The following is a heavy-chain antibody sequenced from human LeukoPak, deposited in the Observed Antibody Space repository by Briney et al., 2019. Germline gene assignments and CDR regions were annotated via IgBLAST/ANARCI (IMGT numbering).Heavy chain of an antibody. CDR1: GGSFSGYY. CDR3: ARGRNDFWSGTFDY. D-gene: IGHD3-3*01. J-gene: IGHJ4*02. Sequence: SETLSLTCAVYGGSFSGYYWSWIRQPPGKGLEWIGEINHSGSTNYNPSLKSRGTISVDPSKNQFSLKLSSVTAAGTAVYYCARGRNDFWSGTFDYWGQGTLVSVSS. V-gene: IGHV4-34*01. CDR2: INHSGST.